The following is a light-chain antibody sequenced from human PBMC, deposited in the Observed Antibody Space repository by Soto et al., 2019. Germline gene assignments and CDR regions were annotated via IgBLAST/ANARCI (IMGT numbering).Light chain of an antibody. Sequence: LLFTQSPATPSLSPGDRVTPSFRASQSVSTYLAWYQQKPGQAPRLLIYDAFNRATGIPARFSGSGSGTDFTLTISRLEPEDFAVYYCQQYGSSQTFGQGTKVDIK. CDR1: QSVSTY. V-gene: IGKV3-20*01. CDR2: DAF. J-gene: IGKJ1*01. CDR3: QQYGSSQT.